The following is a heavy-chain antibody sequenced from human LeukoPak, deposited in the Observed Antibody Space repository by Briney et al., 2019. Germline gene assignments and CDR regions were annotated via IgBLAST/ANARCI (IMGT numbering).Heavy chain of an antibody. V-gene: IGHV3-48*03. CDR2: ISNSGSTI. D-gene: IGHD3-22*01. CDR3: AREGLYYYDSSGSKLGGLDY. J-gene: IGHJ4*02. CDR1: GFTFSSYE. Sequence: LSGGTLRLSCAASGFTFSSYEMNWVRQAPGKGLEWVSYISNSGSTIYLAESVKGRFTISRDNAKNSLYLQMNSLRAEDTAVYYCAREGLYYYDSSGSKLGGLDYWGQGTLVTVSS.